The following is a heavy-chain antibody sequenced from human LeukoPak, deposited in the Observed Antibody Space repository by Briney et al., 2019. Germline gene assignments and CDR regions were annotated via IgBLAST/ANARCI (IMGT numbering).Heavy chain of an antibody. J-gene: IGHJ4*02. V-gene: IGHV3-23*01. CDR1: GFTFSSYA. D-gene: IGHD6-19*01. CDR3: AKARYTSGWYIFGH. CDR2: ISRSDGST. Sequence: PGGSLRLSCAASGFTFSSYAMSWFRQAPGEGLEWVSCISRSDGSTYYAGSVKGRFTISRDNSKSTLYLQMNSLRAEDTAVYYCAKARYTSGWYIFGHWGQGTRVTVSS.